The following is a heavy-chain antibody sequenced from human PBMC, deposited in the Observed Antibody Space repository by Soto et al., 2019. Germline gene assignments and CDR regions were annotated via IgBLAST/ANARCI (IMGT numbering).Heavy chain of an antibody. D-gene: IGHD6-19*01. V-gene: IGHV3-23*01. CDR3: ARRASGWFFDY. CDR2: ISGSGGST. J-gene: IGHJ4*02. Sequence: EVPLLEWGGGLVQPGGSLRLSCAASGFTFSSYAMSWVRQAPGKGLEWVSVISGSGGSTYYADSVKGRFTISRDNSKNTLYLQMNSLRAEDTAVYYCARRASGWFFDYWGQGTLVTVSS. CDR1: GFTFSSYA.